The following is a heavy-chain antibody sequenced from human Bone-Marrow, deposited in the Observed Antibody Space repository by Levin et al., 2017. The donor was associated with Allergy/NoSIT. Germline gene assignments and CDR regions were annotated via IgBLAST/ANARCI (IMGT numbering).Heavy chain of an antibody. D-gene: IGHD2-15*01. V-gene: IGHV4-31*03. Sequence: SETLSLTCTASGGSISSGGYYWSWIRQHPGKGLEWIGYIYYSGSTYYNPSLKSRVTISVDTSKNQFSLKLSSVTAADTAVYYCARAGRCSGGSCYLYFGFDYWGQGTLVTVSS. J-gene: IGHJ4*02. CDR1: GGSISSGGYY. CDR3: ARAGRCSGGSCYLYFGFDY. CDR2: IYYSGST.